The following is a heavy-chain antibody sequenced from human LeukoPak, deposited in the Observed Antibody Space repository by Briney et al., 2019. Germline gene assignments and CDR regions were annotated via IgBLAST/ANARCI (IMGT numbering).Heavy chain of an antibody. D-gene: IGHD2-2*01. V-gene: IGHV4-4*09. Sequence: SETLSLTCTVSGSISGYYWSWVRQPPGKGLEWIGYIYTSGSTNYNPSLESRVTISVDTSKNQFSLDLSSVTAADTAVYYCARQKCTSTSCLTKNAFDIWGQGTMVTVSS. J-gene: IGHJ3*02. CDR2: IYTSGST. CDR3: ARQKCTSTSCLTKNAFDI. CDR1: GSISGYY.